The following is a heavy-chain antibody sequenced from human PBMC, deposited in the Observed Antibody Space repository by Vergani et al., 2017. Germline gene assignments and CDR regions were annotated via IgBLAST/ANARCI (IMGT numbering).Heavy chain of an antibody. Sequence: EVQLVESGGVVVQPGGSLRLSCAASGFTFDDYTMHWVRQAPGKGLEWVSLISWDGGSTYYADSVKGRFTISRDNSKNSLYLQMNSLRTEDTALYYCAKRDHGYCSGGSCYGMDVWGQGTTVTVSS. CDR3: AKRDHGYCSGGSCYGMDV. V-gene: IGHV3-43*01. D-gene: IGHD2-15*01. J-gene: IGHJ6*02. CDR1: GFTFDDYT. CDR2: ISWDGGST.